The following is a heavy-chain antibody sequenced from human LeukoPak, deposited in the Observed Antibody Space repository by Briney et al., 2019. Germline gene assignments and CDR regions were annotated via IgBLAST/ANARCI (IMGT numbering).Heavy chain of an antibody. V-gene: IGHV4-31*11. CDR3: ERAILTTSGYVWHFDL. Sequence: SETLSLTCAVSGGSISSITWGTGVRQHPEKGLEWIGYSYYSGSVYYNPSLKSRVTISVDTSKNQFSLTLSSVTAADTAVYYCERAILTTSGYVWHFDLRGRGTLVTVSS. D-gene: IGHD3-3*01. CDR1: GGSISSITW. CDR2: SYYSGSV. J-gene: IGHJ2*01.